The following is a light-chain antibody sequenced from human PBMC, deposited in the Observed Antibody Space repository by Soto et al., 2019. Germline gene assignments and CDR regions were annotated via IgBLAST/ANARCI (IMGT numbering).Light chain of an antibody. J-gene: IGLJ1*01. CDR3: SSYAGSNNYV. CDR2: EVS. V-gene: IGLV2-8*01. CDR1: SGDVGGYNY. Sequence: QSVLTQPPSASGSPGQSVTISCTGTSGDVGGYNYVSWYQQHPGKAPKLMIFEVSERPSGVPDRFSASKSGNTASLTVSGLQAEDEADYYCSSYAGSNNYVLGTGTKVTVL.